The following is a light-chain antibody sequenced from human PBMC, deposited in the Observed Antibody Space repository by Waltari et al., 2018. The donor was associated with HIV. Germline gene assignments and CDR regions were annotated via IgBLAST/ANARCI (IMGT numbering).Light chain of an antibody. Sequence: QAVVTQEPSLTVSPGGTVTLTCGPSTGAVTSGHYAFWFQQKPGQAPKTLIYETNHKHSWTPSRFSASRLGGKAALTLSGAQPEDEADYYCLLSYSETDVLFGGGTKLTVL. CDR2: ETN. CDR3: LLSYSETDVL. CDR1: TGAVTSGHY. J-gene: IGLJ2*01. V-gene: IGLV7-46*01.